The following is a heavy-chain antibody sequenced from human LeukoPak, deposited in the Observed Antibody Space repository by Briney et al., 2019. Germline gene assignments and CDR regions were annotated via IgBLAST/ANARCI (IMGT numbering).Heavy chain of an antibody. Sequence: GGSLRLSCAASGFTFSRYWMTGVRQAPGEGLEWVANIKQDGSEKYYVDSVKGRFTISRDKAKNSPYLQMNSLRAEDRAVYHGGRENRTTLYRYYYMDVWGKGTTVTASS. CDR2: IKQDGSEK. V-gene: IGHV3-7*01. D-gene: IGHD1-14*01. CDR3: GRENRTTLYRYYYMDV. CDR1: GFTFSRYW. J-gene: IGHJ6*03.